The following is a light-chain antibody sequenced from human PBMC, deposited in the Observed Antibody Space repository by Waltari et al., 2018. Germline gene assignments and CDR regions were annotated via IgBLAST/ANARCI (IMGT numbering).Light chain of an antibody. V-gene: IGKV3D-15*01. Sequence: EIVMTQSPATLSVSPGERATLSCTASQSIGDSLGWYQQRPGQAPRLLIYGASTRATGIPARFSGSGSGTEFTLTISSLQSEDFAVYYCHQYKIWPEAFGQGTKVEIK. CDR1: QSIGDS. CDR3: HQYKIWPEA. J-gene: IGKJ1*01. CDR2: GAS.